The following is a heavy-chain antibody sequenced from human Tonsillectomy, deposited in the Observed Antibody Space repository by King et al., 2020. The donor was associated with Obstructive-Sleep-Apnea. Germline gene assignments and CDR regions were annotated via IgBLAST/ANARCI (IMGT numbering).Heavy chain of an antibody. CDR3: ARDSLSYLVVVPAASAFDI. CDR1: GFTFISYW. J-gene: IGHJ3*02. V-gene: IGHV3-7*03. CDR2: IKQDGSGK. Sequence: VQLVESGGGLVQPGGSLRLSCAASGFTFISYWMSWVRQAPGKGVEWVANIKQDGSGKYFVGSVKGRFTISRDNAKNSLYLQMNSLRAEDTAVYYCARDSLSYLVVVPAASAFDIWGQGTMVTVSS. D-gene: IGHD2-2*01.